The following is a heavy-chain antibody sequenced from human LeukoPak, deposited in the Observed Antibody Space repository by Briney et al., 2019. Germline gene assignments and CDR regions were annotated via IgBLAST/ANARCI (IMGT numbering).Heavy chain of an antibody. CDR1: GGSISTYY. Sequence: PSETLSLTCTVSGGSISTYYWTWIRQPPGKGLEWVGYIFYNGKTTYNPSLKSRVTLSVDTSKNQVSLKLSSVTAADTAVYFCARGVLGSGNYYVPKEDYYYMDVWGTGTTVTVSS. J-gene: IGHJ6*03. CDR2: IFYNGKT. CDR3: ARGVLGSGNYYVPKEDYYYMDV. D-gene: IGHD3-10*01. V-gene: IGHV4-59*01.